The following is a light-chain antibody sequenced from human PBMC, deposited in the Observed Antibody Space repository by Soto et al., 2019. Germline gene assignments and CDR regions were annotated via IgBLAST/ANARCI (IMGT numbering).Light chain of an antibody. J-gene: IGKJ5*01. V-gene: IGKV1-9*01. Sequence: IQGTRAASTLSASVGDSVDITCLASQGISTYLAWYQQKPGKAPKLLIYAASTLQSGVPSRFSGSGSGTEFTLTITSLQPEDVATYYCQQLNSFPITFGQGTRLEIK. CDR3: QQLNSFPIT. CDR1: QGISTY. CDR2: AAS.